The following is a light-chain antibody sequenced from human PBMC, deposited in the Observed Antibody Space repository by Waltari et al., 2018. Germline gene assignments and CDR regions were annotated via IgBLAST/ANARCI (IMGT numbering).Light chain of an antibody. V-gene: IGLV2-23*02. J-gene: IGLJ1*01. Sequence: QSALTQPASVSGSPGQTITISCTVTDSDIGSYNLVSWDQQHPGKVPQLLVFGVRNRPSGVSHRFSGAKSGNTASLTISGLQAEDEADYDCSSYSDSSTLELFGAGTKVTVL. CDR1: DSDIGSYNL. CDR2: GVR. CDR3: SSYSDSSTLEL.